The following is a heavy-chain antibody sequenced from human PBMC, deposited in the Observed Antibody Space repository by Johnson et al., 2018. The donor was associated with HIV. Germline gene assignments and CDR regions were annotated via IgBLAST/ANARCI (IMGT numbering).Heavy chain of an antibody. V-gene: IGHV3-30*04. D-gene: IGHD1-7*01. CDR1: GFTFTTYA. J-gene: IGHJ3*02. Sequence: QVLLVESGGGVVQPGRSLRLSCAASGFTFTTYAMHWVRQAPGKGLEWVAVISYDGSNKYYADPVKGRFTISRDNANNSLYLQMNSLRAEDTAVYYCAREATGTTNAFYMWGQGTMGTVSS. CDR3: AREATGTTNAFYM. CDR2: ISYDGSNK.